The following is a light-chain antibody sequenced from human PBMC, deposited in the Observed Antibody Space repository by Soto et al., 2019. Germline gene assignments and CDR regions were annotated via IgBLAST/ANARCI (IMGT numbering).Light chain of an antibody. Sequence: ENVLTQSPGTVSLSPGEWATLSCRASQGVTSNHLAWYQQKPGQARRLLIYGVFNRATGIPDRFSGSGSGTDFTLTITRLEPEDSAVYFCQHYDGSPRTFGQGTKLEIK. CDR3: QHYDGSPRT. J-gene: IGKJ2*01. CDR1: QGVTSNH. CDR2: GVF. V-gene: IGKV3-20*01.